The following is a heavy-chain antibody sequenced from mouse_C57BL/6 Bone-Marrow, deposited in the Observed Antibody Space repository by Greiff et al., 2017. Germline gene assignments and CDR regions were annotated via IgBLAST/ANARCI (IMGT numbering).Heavy chain of an antibody. CDR1: GYTFTNYW. CDR2: IYPGGGYT. J-gene: IGHJ2*01. V-gene: IGHV1-63*01. CDR3: ARTTTAVYFDD. Sequence: QVQLKQSGAELVRPGTSVKMSCKASGYTFTNYWIGWAKQRPGHGLEWIGDIYPGGGYTNYNEKFKGKATLTADKSSSTAYMQVSSLTSEDSAIYYCARTTTAVYFDDWGQGTTLTVSS. D-gene: IGHD1-2*01.